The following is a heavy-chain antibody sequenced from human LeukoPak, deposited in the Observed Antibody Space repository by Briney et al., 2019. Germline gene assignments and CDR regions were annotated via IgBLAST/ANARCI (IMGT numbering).Heavy chain of an antibody. CDR1: GFTFSSYS. Sequence: GGSLRLSCAASGFTFSSYSMNWVRQAPGKGLEWVSSISSSSSYIYYADSVKGRFTISRDNAKNSLYLQMDSLRAEDTAVYYCAKDLPYDSSGYYYQSTGFDYWGQGTLVTVSS. CDR2: ISSSSSYI. V-gene: IGHV3-21*01. D-gene: IGHD3-22*01. CDR3: AKDLPYDSSGYYYQSTGFDY. J-gene: IGHJ4*02.